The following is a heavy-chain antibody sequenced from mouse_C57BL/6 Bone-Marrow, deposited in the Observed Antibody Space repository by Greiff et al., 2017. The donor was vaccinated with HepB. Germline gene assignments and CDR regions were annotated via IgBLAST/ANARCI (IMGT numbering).Heavy chain of an antibody. D-gene: IGHD3-2*02. V-gene: IGHV1-18*01. CDR2: INPNNGGT. J-gene: IGHJ1*03. CDR1: GYTFTDYN. CDR3: ARRGSAGYVSWYFDV. Sequence: EVQLQESGPELVKPGASVKIPCKASGYTFTDYNMDWVKQSHGKSLEWIGDINPNNGGTIYNQKFKGKATLTVDKSSSTAYMELRSLTSEDTAVYYCARRGSAGYVSWYFDVWGTGTTVTVSS.